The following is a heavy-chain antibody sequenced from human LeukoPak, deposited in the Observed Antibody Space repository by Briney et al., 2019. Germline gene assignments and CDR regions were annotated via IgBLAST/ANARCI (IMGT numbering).Heavy chain of an antibody. CDR2: IGSSSSYI. CDR3: ARDLYYDSLLGY. Sequence: GGSLRLSCAASGFTFSSYSMNWVRQAPGKGLEWVSSIGSSSSYIYYADSVKGRFTTSRDNAENSLYLQMNSLRAEDTAVYYCARDLYYDSLLGYWGQGTLVTVSS. D-gene: IGHD3-22*01. J-gene: IGHJ4*02. CDR1: GFTFSSYS. V-gene: IGHV3-21*01.